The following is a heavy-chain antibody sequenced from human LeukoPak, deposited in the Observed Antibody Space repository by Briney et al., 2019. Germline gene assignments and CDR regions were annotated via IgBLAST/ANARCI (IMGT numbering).Heavy chain of an antibody. CDR2: IYYSGST. Sequence: PSETLSLTCTVSGGSISSYYWSWIRQPPGKGLEWIGYIYYSGSTNYNPSLKSRVTISVDTSKNQFSLKLSPVTAADTAVYYCARDRGGGNSGAFDIWGQGTMVTVSS. V-gene: IGHV4-59*01. CDR1: GGSISSYY. D-gene: IGHD4-23*01. CDR3: ARDRGGGNSGAFDI. J-gene: IGHJ3*02.